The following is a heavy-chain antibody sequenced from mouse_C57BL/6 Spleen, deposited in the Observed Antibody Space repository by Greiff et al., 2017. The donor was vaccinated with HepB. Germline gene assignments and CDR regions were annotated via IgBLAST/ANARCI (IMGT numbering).Heavy chain of an antibody. Sequence: EVQLVESGPGLVKPSQSLSLTCSVTGYSITSGYYWNWIRQFPGNKLEWMGYISYDGSNNYNPSLKNRISITRDTSKNQFFLKLNSVTTEDTATYYCALITTVLDWYFDVWGTGTTVTVSS. CDR3: ALITTVLDWYFDV. V-gene: IGHV3-6*01. D-gene: IGHD1-1*01. J-gene: IGHJ1*03. CDR1: GYSITSGYY. CDR2: ISYDGSN.